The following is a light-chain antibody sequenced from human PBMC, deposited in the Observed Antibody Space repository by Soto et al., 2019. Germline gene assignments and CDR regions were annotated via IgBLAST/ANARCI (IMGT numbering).Light chain of an antibody. CDR2: GAS. V-gene: IGKV3-15*01. CDR1: QSVSSN. Sequence: EIVMTQSPATLSVSPGERATLSCRASQSVSSNLAWYQQKPGQAPRLLMYGASTRATGIPDRFSCSGSGTEFTLTISSLQSEDFAVYYCQQHNNWPPWTCGQGTKVEIK. J-gene: IGKJ1*01. CDR3: QQHNNWPPWT.